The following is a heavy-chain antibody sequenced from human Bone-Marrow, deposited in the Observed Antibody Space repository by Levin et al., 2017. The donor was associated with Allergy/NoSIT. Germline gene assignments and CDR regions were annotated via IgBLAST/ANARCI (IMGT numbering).Heavy chain of an antibody. V-gene: IGHV3-7*03. J-gene: IGHJ3*02. CDR3: ATLYDFWSGSDDAFDI. CDR1: GFTFSSYW. Sequence: GGSLRLSCAASGFTFSSYWMSWVRQAPGKGLEWVANIKQDGSEKYYVDSVKGRFTISRDNAKNSLYLQMNSLRAEDTAVYYCATLYDFWSGSDDAFDIWGQGTMVTVSS. CDR2: IKQDGSEK. D-gene: IGHD3-3*01.